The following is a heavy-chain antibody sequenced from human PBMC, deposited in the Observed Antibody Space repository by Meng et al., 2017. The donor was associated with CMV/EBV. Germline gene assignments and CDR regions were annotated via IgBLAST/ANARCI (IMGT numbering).Heavy chain of an antibody. V-gene: IGHV3-13*01. CDR2: IGTAGDT. J-gene: IGHJ6*02. CDR3: ARGSSTSSGGVYYYYGMDV. CDR1: GFTFSSYD. Sequence: GALKISCAASGFTFSSYDMHWVRQATGKGLEWVSAIGTAGDTYYPGSVKGRFTISRENAKNSLYLPMNSLRAGDTAVYYCARGSSTSSGGVYYYYGMDVWGQGTTVTVSS. D-gene: IGHD2-2*01.